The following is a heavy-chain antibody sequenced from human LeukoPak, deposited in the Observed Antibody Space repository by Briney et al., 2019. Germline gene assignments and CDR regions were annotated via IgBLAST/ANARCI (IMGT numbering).Heavy chain of an antibody. CDR1: GYTFTSYY. CDR3: ARGQRVTPVTDHDAFDI. V-gene: IGHV1-8*02. J-gene: IGHJ3*02. CDR2: MNPNSGNT. D-gene: IGHD4-17*01. Sequence: ASVKVSCKASGYTFTSYYMHWVRQAPGQGLEWMGWMNPNSGNTGYAQKFQGRVTKTRNTSISTAYMELSSLRSEDAAVYYCARGQRVTPVTDHDAFDIWGQGTMVTVSS.